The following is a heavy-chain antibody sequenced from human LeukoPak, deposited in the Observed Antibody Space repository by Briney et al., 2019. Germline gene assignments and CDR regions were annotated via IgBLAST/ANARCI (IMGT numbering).Heavy chain of an antibody. CDR1: GGSISSGSYY. CDR3: ARVNPAIVASD. D-gene: IGHD5-12*01. Sequence: SETLSLTCTVSGGSISSGSYYWSWIRQPAVKGLEWIGRIYTSGSTNYNPSLKSRVTISVDTSKNQFSLKLSSVTAADTAVYYCARVNPAIVASDWGQGTLVTVSS. J-gene: IGHJ4*02. V-gene: IGHV4-61*02. CDR2: IYTSGST.